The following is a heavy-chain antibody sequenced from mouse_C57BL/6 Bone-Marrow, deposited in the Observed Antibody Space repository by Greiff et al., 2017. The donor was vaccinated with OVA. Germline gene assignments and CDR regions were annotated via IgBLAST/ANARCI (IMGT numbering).Heavy chain of an antibody. V-gene: IGHV1-53*01. D-gene: IGHD2-4*01. CDR1: GYTFTSYW. CDR2: INPSNGGT. CDR3: ARLYDYDGIYYFDY. Sequence: VQLQQPGTDLVKPGASVKLSCKASGYTFTSYWMHWVKQRPGQGLEWIGNINPSNGGTNYNEKFKGKATLTAEKSSSTAYMQLSSLTSEDSAVYFCARLYDYDGIYYFDYWGQGTTLTVSS. J-gene: IGHJ2*01.